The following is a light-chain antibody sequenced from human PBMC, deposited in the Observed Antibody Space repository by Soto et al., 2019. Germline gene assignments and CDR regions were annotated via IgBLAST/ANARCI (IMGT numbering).Light chain of an antibody. CDR2: GAS. CDR3: QQYSNWPT. J-gene: IGKJ5*01. Sequence: EIVMTQSPATLSVSPGERATLSCRASQSVSSNLAWYQQKPGQAPRLLIYGASTRATGIAARFSGSGSGREFTLTISSLQSEDSALYYCQQYSNWPTFGQGTRLEI. V-gene: IGKV3-15*01. CDR1: QSVSSN.